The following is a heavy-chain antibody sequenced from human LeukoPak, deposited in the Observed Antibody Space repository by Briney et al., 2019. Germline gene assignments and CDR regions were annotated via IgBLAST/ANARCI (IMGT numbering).Heavy chain of an antibody. V-gene: IGHV4-59*02. J-gene: IGHJ4*02. Sequence: SETLSLTCTVSGGSVNSYYWSWIRQPPGKGLEWIGHMYYSGGTNYNPSLKSRVTISVDTSNNQFSLKLSSVTAADKAVYYCTRRCKDAYTLYCFDYWGQGTLVTVSS. CDR2: MYYSGGT. D-gene: IGHD5-24*01. CDR3: TRRCKDAYTLYCFDY. CDR1: GGSVNSYY.